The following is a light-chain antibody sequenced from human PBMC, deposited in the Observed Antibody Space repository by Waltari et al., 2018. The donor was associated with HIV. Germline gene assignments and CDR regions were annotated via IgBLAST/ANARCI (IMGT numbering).Light chain of an antibody. CDR2: AAS. V-gene: IGKV1-9*01. J-gene: IGKJ4*01. Sequence: DIQLTQSPPFLSASVGDRVPITCRSSQGISSYLAWYQQKPGKAPKLLIYAASTLQSGVPSRFSGSGSGTDFTLTISSLQPEDFATYYCQQLNSYTQITFGGGTKVEIK. CDR1: QGISSY. CDR3: QQLNSYTQIT.